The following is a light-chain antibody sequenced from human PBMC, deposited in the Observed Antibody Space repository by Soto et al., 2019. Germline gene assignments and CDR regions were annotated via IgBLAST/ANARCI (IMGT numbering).Light chain of an antibody. CDR1: HSINSH. Sequence: DIQLTQSPSSLSASEGDTVTITCRASHSINSHLNWYQQKSGEAPKFLIYGTSDLHTGVPSRFSGSGSGTDFTLTISSLQPEDCAIYYCQQSYSTPFTFGQGTQLEIK. CDR3: QQSYSTPFT. V-gene: IGKV1-39*01. CDR2: GTS. J-gene: IGKJ2*01.